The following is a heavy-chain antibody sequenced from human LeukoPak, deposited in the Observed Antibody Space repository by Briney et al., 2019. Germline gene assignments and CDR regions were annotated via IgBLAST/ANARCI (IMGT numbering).Heavy chain of an antibody. CDR1: GGSFSGYY. V-gene: IGHV4-34*01. CDR2: INHSGSA. CDR3: ASYGSGSYRASDY. Sequence: SETLSLTCAVYGGSFSGYYWNWVRQPPGKGLEWIGEINHSGSANYNPSLKSRVTISVDTSKKQFSLRLSSVTAADTAVYYCASYGSGSYRASDYWGQGTLVTVST. J-gene: IGHJ4*02. D-gene: IGHD3-10*01.